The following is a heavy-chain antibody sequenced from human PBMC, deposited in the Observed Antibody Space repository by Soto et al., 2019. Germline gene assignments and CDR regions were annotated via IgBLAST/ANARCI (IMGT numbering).Heavy chain of an antibody. CDR2: IASTSIYI. J-gene: IGHJ4*02. CDR3: ARDTAGPLDY. CDR1: GFTFSSYT. V-gene: IGHV3-21*01. Sequence: GGSLRLSCAASGFTFSSYTMNWVRQAPGKGLEWVSSIASTSIYIYYADSLKGRFTISRNNARNSLFLQMNSLRPEDTAVYFCARDTAGPLDYWGQGTLVTVSS. D-gene: IGHD4-17*01.